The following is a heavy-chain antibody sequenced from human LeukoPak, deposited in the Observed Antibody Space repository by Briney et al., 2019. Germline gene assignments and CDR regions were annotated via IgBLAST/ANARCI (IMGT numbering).Heavy chain of an antibody. J-gene: IGHJ1*01. CDR1: GYTFTSYD. Sequence: ASVKVSCKASGYTFTSYDINWVRQATGQGLEWMGWMNPNSGNTGYAQKFQGRVTMTRDTSTSTVYMELSSLRSEDTAVYYCARVRRDGYPYGDFQHWGQGTLVTVSS. D-gene: IGHD5-24*01. CDR2: MNPNSGNT. V-gene: IGHV1-8*01. CDR3: ARVRRDGYPYGDFQH.